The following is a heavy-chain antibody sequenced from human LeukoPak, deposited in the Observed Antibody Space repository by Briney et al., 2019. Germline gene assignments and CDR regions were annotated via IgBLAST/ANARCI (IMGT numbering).Heavy chain of an antibody. Sequence: GGSLRLSCAASGFTFSSYAMHWVRQAPGMGLEWVAVISYDESNKYYADSVKGRFTISRDNSKNTLYLQMNSLRAEDTAVYYCARERVAAAGFDYWGQGTLVTVSS. CDR3: ARERVAAAGFDY. D-gene: IGHD6-13*01. CDR1: GFTFSSYA. CDR2: ISYDESNK. J-gene: IGHJ4*02. V-gene: IGHV3-30-3*01.